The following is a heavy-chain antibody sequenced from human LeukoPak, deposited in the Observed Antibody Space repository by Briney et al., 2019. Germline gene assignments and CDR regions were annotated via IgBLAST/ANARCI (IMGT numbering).Heavy chain of an antibody. J-gene: IGHJ4*02. CDR2: IKQDGNEK. D-gene: IGHD3-10*01. CDR3: AKLAKYFYGSETYYFFEH. Sequence: GGSLRLSCAASGFRFNTYWMSWVRQAPGKGLEWVANIKQDGNEKYYADSVKGRFTISRDNGKNSLYLQMNSLRVEDTAVYYCAKLAKYFYGSETYYFFEHWGQGTPVTASS. CDR1: GFRFNTYW. V-gene: IGHV3-7*01.